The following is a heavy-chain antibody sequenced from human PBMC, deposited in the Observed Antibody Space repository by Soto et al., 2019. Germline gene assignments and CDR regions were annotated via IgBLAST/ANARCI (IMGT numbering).Heavy chain of an antibody. CDR3: ARGGYDILTGYYSNWFDP. J-gene: IGHJ5*02. CDR1: ACSFTSYG. V-gene: IGHV1-18*04. Sequence: ASVKVSCKASACSFTSYGISWVRQAPGQGLEWMGWISAYNGNTNYAQKLQGRVTMTTDTSTSTAYMELRSLRSDDTAVYYCARGGYDILTGYYSNWFDPWGQGTLVTVSS. CDR2: ISAYNGNT. D-gene: IGHD3-9*01.